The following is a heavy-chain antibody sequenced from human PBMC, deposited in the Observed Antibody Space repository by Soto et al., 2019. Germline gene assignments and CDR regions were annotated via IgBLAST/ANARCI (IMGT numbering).Heavy chain of an antibody. Sequence: QVQLQQWGAGLLKPTETLSLTCAVYGGSLSGYYWSWIRQPPGKGLEWIGEINHSGSTNYNPSLKIRVTISVDTSKNQFSQKLSSVIVADTAVYYCARCPPTLDVWGKGTTVTVSS. CDR1: GGSLSGYY. CDR3: ARCPPTLDV. V-gene: IGHV4-34*01. J-gene: IGHJ6*04. CDR2: INHSGST.